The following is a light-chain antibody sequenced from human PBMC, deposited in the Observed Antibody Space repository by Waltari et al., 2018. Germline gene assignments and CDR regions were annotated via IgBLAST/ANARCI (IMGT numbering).Light chain of an antibody. J-gene: IGKJ1*01. Sequence: SSRAPESVPANYLAWYQREPGHAPRLLIAGASSRATGIPDRFSGRGSGTDFTLTIARLEPEDFAVYYCQQYGETPWTFGQGTKVDLK. V-gene: IGKV3-20*01. CDR1: ESVPANY. CDR2: GAS. CDR3: QQYGETPWT.